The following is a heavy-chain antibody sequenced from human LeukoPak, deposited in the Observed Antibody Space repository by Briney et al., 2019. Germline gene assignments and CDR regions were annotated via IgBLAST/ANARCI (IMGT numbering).Heavy chain of an antibody. CDR1: GGSFSGYY. V-gene: IGHV4-34*01. D-gene: IGHD3-22*01. Sequence: SETLSLNCAVYGGSFSGYYWSWIRQPPGKGLEWIGEINHSGSTNYNPSLKSRVTISVDTSKNQFSLKLSSVTAADTAVYYCARWYYYDSSGLIWGPGTLVTVSS. CDR2: INHSGST. CDR3: ARWYYYDSSGLI. J-gene: IGHJ4*02.